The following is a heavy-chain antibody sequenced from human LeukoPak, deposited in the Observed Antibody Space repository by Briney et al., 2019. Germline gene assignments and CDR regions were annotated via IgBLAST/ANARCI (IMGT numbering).Heavy chain of an antibody. V-gene: IGHV3-23*01. Sequence: PGGSLRLSCAASGFTFSSYAMSWVRQAPGKGLEGVPAISGSGGSTYYADSVKGRFTISRDNSKNTLYLQMNSLRAEDTAVYYCAKDSQMVRGVYYLDYWGQGTLVTVSS. CDR1: GFTFSSYA. CDR3: AKDSQMVRGVYYLDY. J-gene: IGHJ4*02. D-gene: IGHD3-10*01. CDR2: ISGSGGST.